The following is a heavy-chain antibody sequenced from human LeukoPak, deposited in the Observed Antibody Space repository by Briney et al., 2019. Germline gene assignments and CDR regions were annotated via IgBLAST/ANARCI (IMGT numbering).Heavy chain of an antibody. CDR3: AKVEEPGGDY. J-gene: IGHJ4*02. CDR2: IYSGGST. V-gene: IGHV3-66*02. D-gene: IGHD3-16*01. CDR1: GFTVSNNY. Sequence: GSLTLSCAASGFTVSNNYMRWVRQAPGKGLEWVSLIYSGGSTYYADSVKGRFTISRDNSKNTLYLQMNSLRAEDTAVYYCAKVEEPGGDYWGQGTLVTVSS.